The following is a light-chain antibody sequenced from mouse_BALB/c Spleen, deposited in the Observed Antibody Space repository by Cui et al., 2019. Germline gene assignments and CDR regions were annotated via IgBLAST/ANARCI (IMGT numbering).Light chain of an antibody. J-gene: IGKJ2*01. CDR3: QQWSSNPPT. V-gene: IGKV4-59*01. CDR2: DTS. CDR1: PRVSY. Sequence: QIVLTQSPTIMSASPGEKVTRTCSASPRVSYMHWYQQKSGTSPKRWIYDTSKLASGVPARFSGSGSGTSYSLTISSMEAEDAATYYCQQWSSNPPTFGGGTKLEIK.